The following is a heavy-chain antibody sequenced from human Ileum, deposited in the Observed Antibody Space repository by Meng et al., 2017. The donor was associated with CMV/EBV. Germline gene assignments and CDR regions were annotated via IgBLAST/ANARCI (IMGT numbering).Heavy chain of an antibody. CDR2: ISSSSNYK. CDR1: GFTLSSYS. CDR3: ARVRVFGVRRGCGGCDY. D-gene: IGHD3-3*01. Sequence: GESLKILCGASGFTLSSYSMNWVRQAPGKGLEWVSFISSSSNYKYYIDSVKGRFTISRDNSKQSLLLPMNSLRAEDTAMYYCARVRVFGVRRGCGGCDYWGQGTMVTVSS. V-gene: IGHV3-21*01. J-gene: IGHJ4*02.